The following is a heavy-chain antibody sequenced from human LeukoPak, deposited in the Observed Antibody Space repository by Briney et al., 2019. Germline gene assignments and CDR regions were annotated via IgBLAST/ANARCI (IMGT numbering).Heavy chain of an antibody. V-gene: IGHV1-18*01. CDR1: GYTFTSYG. CDR3: ARDQGGATSDP. CDR2: INTDNGNT. D-gene: IGHD1-26*01. Sequence: ASVKVSCKASGYTFTSYGISWVRQAPGQGLEWMGWINTDNGNTNYAQKLQGRVTMTTDTSTSTAYMELRTLRSDDTAVYYCARDQGGATSDPWGQGTLVTASS. J-gene: IGHJ5*02.